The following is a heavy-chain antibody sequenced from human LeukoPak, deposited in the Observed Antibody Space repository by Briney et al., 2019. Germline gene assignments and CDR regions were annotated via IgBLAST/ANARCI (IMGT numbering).Heavy chain of an antibody. CDR3: ARADYGGKGAFDY. CDR1: GFTVSSNY. V-gene: IGHV3-53*01. D-gene: IGHD4-23*01. Sequence: GGSLRLSCAASGFTVSSNYMSWVRQAPGKGLEWVSVIYSGGSTYYADSVKGRFTISRDNSKNTLYLQMNSLRAEDTAVYYYARADYGGKGAFDYWGQGTLVTVSS. CDR2: IYSGGST. J-gene: IGHJ4*02.